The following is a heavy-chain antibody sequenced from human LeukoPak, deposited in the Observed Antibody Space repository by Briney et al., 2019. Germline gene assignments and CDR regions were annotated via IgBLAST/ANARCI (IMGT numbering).Heavy chain of an antibody. Sequence: SETLSLTCTVSGYSISSGYYWGWIRQPPGKGLEWIGSIYHSGSTNYNPSLKSRVTISVDTSKNQFSLKLSSVTAADTAVYYCARVGRGLGTHPLDYWGQGTLVTVSS. J-gene: IGHJ4*02. CDR3: ARVGRGLGTHPLDY. V-gene: IGHV4-38-2*02. CDR1: GYSISSGYY. D-gene: IGHD1-1*01. CDR2: IYHSGST.